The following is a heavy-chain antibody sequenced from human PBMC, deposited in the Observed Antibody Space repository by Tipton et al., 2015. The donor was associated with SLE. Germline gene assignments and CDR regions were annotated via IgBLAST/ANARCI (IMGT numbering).Heavy chain of an antibody. Sequence: TLSLTCTVSGHSISSGYYWGWIRQPPGKGLEWIGSIYHSGSTYYNPSLKSRVTISVDTSKNQFSLKLSSVAAADTAVYHCAREMLGRNDAFDIWGQGTMVTVSS. CDR1: GHSISSGYY. J-gene: IGHJ3*02. V-gene: IGHV4-38-2*02. CDR3: AREMLGRNDAFDI. D-gene: IGHD1-26*01. CDR2: IYHSGST.